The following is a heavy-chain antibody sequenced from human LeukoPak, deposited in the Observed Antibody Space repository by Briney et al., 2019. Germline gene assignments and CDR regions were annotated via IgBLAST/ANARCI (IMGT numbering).Heavy chain of an antibody. V-gene: IGHV4-34*01. Sequence: SETLSLTCAVYGGSFSGYYWSWIRQPPGKGLEWIGEINHSGSTNYNPSLKSRVTISVDTSKNQFSLKLSSVTAADTAVYYCARGRGSYYRPGAFDIWGQGTMVTVSS. CDR1: GGSFSGYY. J-gene: IGHJ3*02. CDR2: INHSGST. CDR3: ARGRGSYYRPGAFDI. D-gene: IGHD1-26*01.